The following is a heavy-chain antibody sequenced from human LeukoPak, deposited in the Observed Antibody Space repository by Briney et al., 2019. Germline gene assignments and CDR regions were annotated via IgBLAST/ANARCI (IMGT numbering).Heavy chain of an antibody. CDR3: ASLDDSSGYSKLPFDI. Sequence: GGSLRLSCAASGFTFSSYWMSWVRQAPGKGLEWVANIKQDGSEKYYVDSVKGRFTISRDNAKNSLYLQMNSLRAEDMAVYYCASLDDSSGYSKLPFDIWGQGTMVTVSS. V-gene: IGHV3-7*01. CDR1: GFTFSSYW. CDR2: IKQDGSEK. J-gene: IGHJ3*02. D-gene: IGHD3-22*01.